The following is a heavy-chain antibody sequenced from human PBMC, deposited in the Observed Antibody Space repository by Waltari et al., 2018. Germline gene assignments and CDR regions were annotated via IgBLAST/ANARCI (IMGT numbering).Heavy chain of an antibody. D-gene: IGHD1-1*01. V-gene: IGHV3-30*03. CDR2: ISDYGSAK. CDR1: GFTFSDRG. J-gene: IGHJ3*01. CDR3: ATTIISPGAFDV. Sequence: QVQLVESGGGVVQSGGSLRLSCAASGFTFSDRGMHWVRQAPGKGPVLVAFISDYGSAKFFGVSVKGRFTISRYNAKNTVSLLMNSLKSEDTAVYYCATTIISPGAFDVWGQGTMVSVSS.